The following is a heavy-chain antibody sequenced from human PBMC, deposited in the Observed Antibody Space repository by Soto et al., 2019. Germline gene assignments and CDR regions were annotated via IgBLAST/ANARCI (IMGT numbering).Heavy chain of an antibody. D-gene: IGHD1-1*01. V-gene: IGHV2-5*02. J-gene: IGHJ5*02. CDR3: AHAPPNCTYNWFDP. CDR1: GFPLSTGGMG. CDR2: IYWDDDK. Sequence: QITLKESGPTLVKPTQTLTLTCTFSGFPLSTGGMGVGWLRQPTGKALEWLALIYWDDDKRYSPSLKSRLTITKDTSKNQVVLTMTNMDPVDTATYYCAHAPPNCTYNWFDPWGQGTLVTVSS.